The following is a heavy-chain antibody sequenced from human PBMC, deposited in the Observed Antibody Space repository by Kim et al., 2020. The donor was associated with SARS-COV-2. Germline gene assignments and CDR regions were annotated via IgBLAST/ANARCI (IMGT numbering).Heavy chain of an antibody. CDR2: ISSSSTNI. V-gene: IGHV3-21*01. CDR3: ARRGSGSTWSIDY. D-gene: IGHD6-13*01. Sequence: GGSLRLSCAASGFTFISYGMNWVRQAPGKVLEWVSSISSSSTNIYYADSVKGRFTISRDNAKNSLFLQMNSLRAEDTAVYYCARRGSGSTWSIDYWGQGTLVIVSS. CDR1: GFTFISYG. J-gene: IGHJ4*02.